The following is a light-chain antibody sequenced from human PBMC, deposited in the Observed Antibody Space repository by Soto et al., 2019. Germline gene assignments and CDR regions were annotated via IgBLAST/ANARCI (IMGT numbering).Light chain of an antibody. J-gene: IGKJ4*01. CDR1: QSVSSN. CDR3: QQYNNWPLT. CDR2: GAS. V-gene: IGKV3-15*01. Sequence: EIMMTQSPATLSVSPGERATLSCRASQSVSSNLAWYQQKPGQAPRLLIYGASTRATGIPARFSGSGSGTEFTLTIGSLQSEDFPVYYCQQYNNWPLTFGEGTKVEIK.